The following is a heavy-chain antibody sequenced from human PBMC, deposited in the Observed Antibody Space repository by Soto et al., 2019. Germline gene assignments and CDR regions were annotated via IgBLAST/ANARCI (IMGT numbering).Heavy chain of an antibody. V-gene: IGHV1-69*13. CDR1: GGTFSSYA. Sequence: GASVKVSCKASGGTFSSYAISWVRQAPGQGLEWMGGIIPIFGTANYAQKFQGRVTITADESTSTAYMELSSLRSEDTAVYYCARDIIYGNSHYFDYWGQGTLVTVSS. D-gene: IGHD3-10*01. CDR2: IIPIFGTA. CDR3: ARDIIYGNSHYFDY. J-gene: IGHJ4*02.